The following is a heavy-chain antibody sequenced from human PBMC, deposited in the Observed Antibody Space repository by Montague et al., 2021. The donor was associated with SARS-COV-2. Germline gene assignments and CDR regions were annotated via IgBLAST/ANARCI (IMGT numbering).Heavy chain of an antibody. CDR3: ARDPPNGRAIFGVAPRYWYFDL. CDR1: GFTVSSNY. Sequence: SLRLSCAASGFTVSSNYMSWVRQAPGKGLEWVSVIYSGGSTYYADSVKGRFTISRDNSKNTLYLQMNSLRAEDTAVYYCARDPPNGRAIFGVAPRYWYFDLWGRGTLVTVSS. CDR2: IYSGGST. V-gene: IGHV3-53*01. J-gene: IGHJ2*01. D-gene: IGHD3-3*01.